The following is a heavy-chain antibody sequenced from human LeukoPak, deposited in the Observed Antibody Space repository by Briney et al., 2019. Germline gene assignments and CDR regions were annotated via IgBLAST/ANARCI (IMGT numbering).Heavy chain of an antibody. J-gene: IGHJ4*02. D-gene: IGHD5-12*01. CDR3: AKGVVATINWYFDY. CDR1: GFTFDVYA. V-gene: IGHV3-9*01. CDR2: ISLNSGSI. Sequence: SLRLSCAASGFTFDVYAMHWVREASGKGLEGGSGISLNSGSIGYAASVKGRFTISRDNAKNSLYLQMNSLRAEDTASYYCAKGVVATINWYFDYWSQGTLVTVSS.